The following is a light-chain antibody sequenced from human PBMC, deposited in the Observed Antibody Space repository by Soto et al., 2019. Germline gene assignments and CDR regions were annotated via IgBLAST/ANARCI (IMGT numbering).Light chain of an antibody. CDR3: SSYTSSSTLYA. J-gene: IGLJ1*01. V-gene: IGLV2-14*01. Sequence: QSVLTQPASVSGSPRQSITISCTGASSDVGGYTYVSWYQQHPGKAPKLMIYEVNNRPSGVSNRFSGSKSGNTASLTISGIQAEDEADYYCSSYTSSSTLYAXGTGTNVTV. CDR1: SSDVGGYTY. CDR2: EVN.